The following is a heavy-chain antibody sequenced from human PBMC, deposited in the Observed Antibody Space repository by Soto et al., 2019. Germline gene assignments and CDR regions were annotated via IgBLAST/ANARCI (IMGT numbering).Heavy chain of an antibody. Sequence: GGSLRLSCTASGFTFGDYAMSWFRQAPGKGLEWVGLIRSKAYGGTTEYAASVKGRFTISRDDSKSIAYLQMNSLKTEDTAVYYCTRKYSSGCCISNWGQGTLVTVSS. CDR2: IRSKAYGGTT. D-gene: IGHD6-19*01. V-gene: IGHV3-49*03. CDR1: GFTFGDYA. J-gene: IGHJ4*02. CDR3: TRKYSSGCCISN.